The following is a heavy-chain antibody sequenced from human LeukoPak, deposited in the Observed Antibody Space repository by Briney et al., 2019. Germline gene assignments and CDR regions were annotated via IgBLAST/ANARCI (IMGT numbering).Heavy chain of an antibody. CDR2: IYYSGST. CDR3: ARTTEGYVRGPGYSYYYYMDV. Sequence: SETLSLTCTVSGGSISSYYWSWIRQPPGKGLEWIGYIYYSGSTHYNPSLKSRVTISVDTSKNQFSLKLRSVTAADTAVYYCARTTEGYVRGPGYSYYYYMDVWGKGTTVTVSS. J-gene: IGHJ6*03. D-gene: IGHD3-16*01. CDR1: GGSISSYY. V-gene: IGHV4-59*01.